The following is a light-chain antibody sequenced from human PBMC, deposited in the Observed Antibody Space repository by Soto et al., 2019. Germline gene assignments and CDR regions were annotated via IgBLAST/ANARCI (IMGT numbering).Light chain of an antibody. CDR3: CSYAGSYTLGV. CDR2: DIT. CDR1: SSDVGGYYF. J-gene: IGLJ3*02. Sequence: QSALTQPRSVSGSPGQSVTISCIGTSSDVGGYYFVSWYQQHPGKAPKLIIYDITKRTSEVPDRFSGSKSGNSASLTISGLQADDEADYFCCSYAGSYTLGVFGGGTKLTVL. V-gene: IGLV2-11*01.